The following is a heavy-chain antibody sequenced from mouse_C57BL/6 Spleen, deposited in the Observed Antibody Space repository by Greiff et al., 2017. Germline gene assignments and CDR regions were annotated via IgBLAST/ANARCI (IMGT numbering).Heavy chain of an antibody. V-gene: IGHV5-17*01. CDR1: GFTFSDYG. J-gene: IGHJ2*01. CDR2: ICSGSSTI. Sequence: EVKLVESGGGLVKPGGSLKLSCAASGFTFSDYGMHWVRQAPEKGLEWVAYICSGSSTIYSAATVKGRFTISRDTAKTPLILQMTSLRAEDTVMYYCARGGYFDYWGQGTTLTVSS. CDR3: ARGGYFDY.